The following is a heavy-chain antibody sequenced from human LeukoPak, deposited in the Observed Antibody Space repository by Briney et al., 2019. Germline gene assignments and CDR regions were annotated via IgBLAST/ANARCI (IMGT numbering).Heavy chain of an antibody. Sequence: TSETLSLTCTVSGGSISSYYWSWIRQPPGKGLEWIGNIYHSGSTNYNPSLKSRVTISLDTSKNQFSLKLSSVTAADTAVYYCAREGSGSSGYVFDPWGQGTLVTVSS. CDR3: AREGSGSSGYVFDP. J-gene: IGHJ5*02. V-gene: IGHV4-59*01. CDR2: IYHSGST. D-gene: IGHD3-22*01. CDR1: GGSISSYY.